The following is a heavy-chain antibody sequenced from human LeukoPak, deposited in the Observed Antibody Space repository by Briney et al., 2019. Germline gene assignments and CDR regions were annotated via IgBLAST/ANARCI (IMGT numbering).Heavy chain of an antibody. D-gene: IGHD6-19*01. J-gene: IGHJ4*02. CDR3: ARVQRWLVIYGGFDY. Sequence: GSLRLSCAASGFNFSSFWMSWVRQAPGKGPEWVANIKQDGSEKYYVDSVKGRFTISRDNAKNSLYLQMNSLRAEDTAVYYCARVQRWLVIYGGFDYWGQGTLVTVSS. V-gene: IGHV3-7*01. CDR2: IKQDGSEK. CDR1: GFNFSSFW.